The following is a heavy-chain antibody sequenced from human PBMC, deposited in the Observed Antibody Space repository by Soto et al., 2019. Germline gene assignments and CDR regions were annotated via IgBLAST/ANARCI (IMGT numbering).Heavy chain of an antibody. CDR2: IKEDGSQQ. Sequence: EVQLVESGGGLVQPGGSLRLSCAASGFSFSMYWMSWVRQAPGKGLEWVANIKEDGSQQYYVDSVKGRFTSSRDNAKNSLYLQMNSLRAEDTAVYYCARHQVGYRVTDYWGQGTLVTVSS. CDR3: ARHQVGYRVTDY. CDR1: GFSFSMYW. J-gene: IGHJ4*02. D-gene: IGHD1-26*01. V-gene: IGHV3-7*01.